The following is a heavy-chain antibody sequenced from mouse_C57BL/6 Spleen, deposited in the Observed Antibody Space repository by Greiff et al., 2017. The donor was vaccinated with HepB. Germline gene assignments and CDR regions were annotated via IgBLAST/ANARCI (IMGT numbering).Heavy chain of an antibody. Sequence: QVQLQQSGPELVKPGASVKLSCKASGYTFTSYDINWVKQRPGQGLEWIGWIYPRDGSTKYNEKFKGKATLTVDTSSSTAYMELHSLTSEDSAVYFCARNPPPYYYGSSYVAPGYFDVWGTGTTVTVSS. CDR2: IYPRDGST. CDR3: ARNPPPYYYGSSYVAPGYFDV. D-gene: IGHD1-1*01. V-gene: IGHV1-85*01. J-gene: IGHJ1*03. CDR1: GYTFTSYD.